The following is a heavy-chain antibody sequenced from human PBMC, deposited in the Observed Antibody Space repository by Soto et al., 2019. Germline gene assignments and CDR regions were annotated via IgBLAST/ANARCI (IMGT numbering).Heavy chain of an antibody. V-gene: IGHV3-74*01. CDR1: GFTFSSYW. J-gene: IGHJ5*02. D-gene: IGHD6-13*01. CDR2: INSDGSTT. Sequence: HPGGSLRLSCAASGFTFSSYWMHWVRQAPGKGLVWVSRINSDGSTTAYADSVKGRFTISRDNAKNTLYLQMNSLRAEDTAVYYCTRAYGSSWYNWFDPWGQGTLVTVSS. CDR3: TRAYGSSWYNWFDP.